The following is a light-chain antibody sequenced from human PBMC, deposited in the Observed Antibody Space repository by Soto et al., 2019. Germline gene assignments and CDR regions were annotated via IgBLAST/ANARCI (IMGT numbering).Light chain of an antibody. Sequence: EIVLTQSPGTLSLSPGERATLSCRASPSISSSYLAWYPQTPGRAPRLLIYGASSRATGIPDRFSGSGSGTDFTLTISGLEPEDFAVYYCHHYDNSPPFTFGPGTKVDIK. CDR2: GAS. J-gene: IGKJ3*01. CDR1: PSISSSY. V-gene: IGKV3-20*01. CDR3: HHYDNSPPFT.